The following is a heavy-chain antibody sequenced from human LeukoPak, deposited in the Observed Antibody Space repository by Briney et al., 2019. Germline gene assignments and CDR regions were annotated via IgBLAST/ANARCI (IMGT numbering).Heavy chain of an antibody. V-gene: IGHV3-21*01. Sequence: PGGSLRLSCATSGFIFSSYSMNWVRQAPGKGLEWVSSISGGSSFKYYADSVKGRFTISRDNAKNSLYLQINSLRAEDTALYYCARDSSGTIAVAGPPLDWGQGTLVTVSS. CDR2: ISGGSSFK. D-gene: IGHD6-19*01. J-gene: IGHJ4*02. CDR1: GFIFSSYS. CDR3: ARDSSGTIAVAGPPLD.